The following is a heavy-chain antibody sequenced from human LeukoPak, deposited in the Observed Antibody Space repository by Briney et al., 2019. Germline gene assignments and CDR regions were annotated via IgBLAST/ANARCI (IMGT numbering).Heavy chain of an antibody. J-gene: IGHJ4*02. CDR2: IRYDGSNK. Sequence: PGGSLRLSCAASGFTFSSYGMHWVRQAPGKGLEWVAFIRYDGSNKYYADSVKGRFTISRDNSKNTLYMQMNSLRAEDTAIYYCAKWGVDRGEWRHYVDYWGQGRLVIVSS. CDR3: AKWGVDRGEWRHYVDY. D-gene: IGHD3-10*01. CDR1: GFTFSSYG. V-gene: IGHV3-30*02.